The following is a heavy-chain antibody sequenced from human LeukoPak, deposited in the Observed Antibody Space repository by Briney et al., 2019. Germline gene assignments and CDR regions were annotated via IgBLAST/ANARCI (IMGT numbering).Heavy chain of an antibody. J-gene: IGHJ5*02. CDR1: GGTFSSYA. V-gene: IGHV1-69*05. CDR2: IIPIFGTA. D-gene: IGHD5-12*01. Sequence: SVKVSCKASGGTFSSYAISWVRQAPGHGLEWMGGIIPIFGTANYAQKFQGRVTITTDESTSTAYMELSSLRSEDTAVYYCARGDIVATTYNWFDPWGQGTLVTVSS. CDR3: ARGDIVATTYNWFDP.